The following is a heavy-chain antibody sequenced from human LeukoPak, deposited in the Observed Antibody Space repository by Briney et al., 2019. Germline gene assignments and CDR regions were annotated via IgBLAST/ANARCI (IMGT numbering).Heavy chain of an antibody. J-gene: IGHJ6*02. Sequence: ASVKVSCKASGYTFTSYYMHWVRQAPGQGLEWMGWINPNSGGTNYAQKFQGRVTMTRDTSISTAYMELSRLRSDDTAVYYCARDAYSSGWSLYYYYGMDVWGQGTTVTVSS. CDR1: GYTFTSYY. CDR2: INPNSGGT. CDR3: ARDAYSSGWSLYYYYGMDV. D-gene: IGHD6-19*01. V-gene: IGHV1-2*02.